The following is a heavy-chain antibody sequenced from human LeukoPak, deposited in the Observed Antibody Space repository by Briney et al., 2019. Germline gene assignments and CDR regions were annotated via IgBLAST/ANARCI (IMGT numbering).Heavy chain of an antibody. CDR3: ARGARYGNYGMDV. Sequence: SETLSLTCTVSGGSISSYYWSWIRQPPGKGLEWIGHIYYSGSTNYNPSLKSRVTISVDTSKNQFSLKLSSVTAADTAVYYCARGARYGNYGMDVWGQGTTVTVSS. D-gene: IGHD5-18*01. V-gene: IGHV4-59*01. CDR1: GGSISSYY. J-gene: IGHJ6*02. CDR2: IYYSGST.